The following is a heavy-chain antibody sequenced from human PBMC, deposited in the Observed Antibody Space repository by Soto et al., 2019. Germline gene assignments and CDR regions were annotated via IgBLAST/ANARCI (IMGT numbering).Heavy chain of an antibody. CDR1: GFTFSSYG. J-gene: IGHJ4*02. Sequence: QVQLVESGGGVVQPGRSLRLSCAASGFTFSSYGMHWVRQAPGKGLEWVAVIWYDGSNKYYADSVKGRFTISRDNSKNTLYLQMNSLRAEDTAVYYCARDSSGSYLRHYGYWGQGTLVTVSS. D-gene: IGHD3-10*01. CDR3: ARDSSGSYLRHYGY. V-gene: IGHV3-33*01. CDR2: IWYDGSNK.